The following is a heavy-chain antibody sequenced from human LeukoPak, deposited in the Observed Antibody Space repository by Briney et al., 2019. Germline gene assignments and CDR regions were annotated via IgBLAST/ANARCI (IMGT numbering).Heavy chain of an antibody. CDR3: AKEGGDITMIDDAFDI. Sequence: GGSLRLSCAASGFTFSSYAMSWVRQAPGKGLEWVSAISGSGGSTYYADSVKGRFTISRDNSKNTLYLQMNSLRAEDTAVYYCAKEGGDITMIDDAFDIWGQGTMVTVSS. CDR1: GFTFSSYA. D-gene: IGHD3-22*01. J-gene: IGHJ3*02. V-gene: IGHV3-23*01. CDR2: ISGSGGST.